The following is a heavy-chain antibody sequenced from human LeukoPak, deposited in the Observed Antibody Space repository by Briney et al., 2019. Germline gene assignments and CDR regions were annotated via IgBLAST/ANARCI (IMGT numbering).Heavy chain of an antibody. V-gene: IGHV3-21*01. Sequence: GGSLRLSCAASGFTFRTYTMNWVRQAPGKGLEGVSSITSTSSFIFYADSVQGRFTISRDNAKNSLYLQMDSLRAEDTAVYYCTSEVATIEGKFDYWGQGTLVTVSS. CDR1: GFTFRTYT. D-gene: IGHD5-12*01. J-gene: IGHJ4*02. CDR3: TSEVATIEGKFDY. CDR2: ITSTSSFI.